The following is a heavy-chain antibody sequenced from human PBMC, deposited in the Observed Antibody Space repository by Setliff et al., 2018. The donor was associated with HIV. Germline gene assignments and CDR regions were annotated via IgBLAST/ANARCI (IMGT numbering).Heavy chain of an antibody. D-gene: IGHD2-15*01. V-gene: IGHV3-74*01. Sequence: PGGSLRLSCTASGFTFSDYWMHWVRRGPGRGLEWVSRIGRDGTVANYADSVKGRFTISRDNAKSTVYLQMGSLSADDTAVYYCARGGFNHAFDIWGQGTMVTVSS. J-gene: IGHJ3*02. CDR2: IGRDGTVA. CDR1: GFTFSDYW. CDR3: ARGGFNHAFDI.